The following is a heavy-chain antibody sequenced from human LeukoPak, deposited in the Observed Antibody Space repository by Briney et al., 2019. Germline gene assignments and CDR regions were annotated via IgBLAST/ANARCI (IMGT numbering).Heavy chain of an antibody. V-gene: IGHV3-21*01. CDR2: ISSSSSYI. Sequence: GGSLRLSCAASGFTFSSYAMHWVRQPPGKGLEWVSSISSSSSYIYYADSVKGRFTISRDNAKNSLYLQMNSLRAEDTAVYYCARSTHYYYYYGMDVWGQGTTVTVSS. J-gene: IGHJ6*02. CDR3: ARSTHYYYYYGMDV. CDR1: GFTFSSYA.